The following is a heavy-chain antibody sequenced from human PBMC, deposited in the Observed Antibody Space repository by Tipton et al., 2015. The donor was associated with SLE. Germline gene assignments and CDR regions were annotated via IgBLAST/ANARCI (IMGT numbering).Heavy chain of an antibody. CDR3: AKNMGYFDY. J-gene: IGHJ4*02. CDR1: GFTFSNAW. V-gene: IGHV3-30*02. Sequence: SLRLSCAASGFTFSNAWMSWVRQAPGKGLEWVAFIRYDGSNEYYADSVKGRFIISRDNSKNTQYLQMNSLRAEDTAVYYCAKNMGYFDYWGQGTLVTVSS. D-gene: IGHD1-26*01. CDR2: IRYDGSNE.